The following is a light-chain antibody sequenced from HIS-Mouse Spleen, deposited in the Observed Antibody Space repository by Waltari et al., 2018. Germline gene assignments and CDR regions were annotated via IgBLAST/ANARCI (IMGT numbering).Light chain of an antibody. CDR1: ALPKKY. V-gene: IGLV3-10*01. CDR3: YSTDSSGNHRV. J-gene: IGLJ2*01. Sequence: SYELTQPPSVSVSPGQTPRNTCSGDALPKKYASLYQQKSGPAPVLVIYEDSKRPPGIPERFSGSSSGTMATLTISGAQVEDEADYYCYSTDSSGNHRVFGGGTKLTVL. CDR2: EDS.